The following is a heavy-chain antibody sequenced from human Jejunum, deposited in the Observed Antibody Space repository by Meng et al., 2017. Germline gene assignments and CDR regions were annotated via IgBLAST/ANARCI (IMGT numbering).Heavy chain of an antibody. CDR1: GYTFTGYY. V-gene: IGHV1-2*06. D-gene: IGHD3-10*01. J-gene: IGHJ4*02. CDR2: INPNSGGT. Sequence: ASVKVSCKTSGYTFTGYYVHWVRQAPGQGLEWMGRINPNSGGTNFAQKFQGRITMARDTSISTAYMGLTTLRSDDTAVYYCAREGIYYGSGSSPLDSWGQGALVNVSS. CDR3: AREGIYYGSGSSPLDS.